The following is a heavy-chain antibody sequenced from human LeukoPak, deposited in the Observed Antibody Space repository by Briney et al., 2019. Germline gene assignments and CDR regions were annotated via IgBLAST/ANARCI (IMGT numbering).Heavy chain of an antibody. J-gene: IGHJ4*02. CDR2: ISSNSDNI. V-gene: IGHV3-9*01. D-gene: IGHD5-18*01. CDR1: GFNFDDYV. CDR3: ARISPERGYSYGPLDNYFDY. Sequence: GGSLRLSCAASGFNFDDYVMHWVRHAPGKGLEWVSGISSNSDNIAYADSVKGRFTISRDNAKNSLYLQMNSLRAEDTASYYCARISPERGYSYGPLDNYFDYWGQGTLVTVSS.